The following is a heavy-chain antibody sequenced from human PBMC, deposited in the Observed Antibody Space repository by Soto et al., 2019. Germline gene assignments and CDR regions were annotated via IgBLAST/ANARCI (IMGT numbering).Heavy chain of an antibody. V-gene: IGHV4-31*03. Sequence: SETLSLTCTVSGGSISSGGYYWSWIRQHPGKGLEWIGYIYYSGSTYYNPSLKSRVTISVDTSKNQFSLKLSSVTAADTAVYYCAKYYLDTGVYPTCLAPGGKGTWVTVSS. CDR2: IYYSGST. D-gene: IGHD2-8*02. CDR3: AKYYLDTGVYPTCLAP. J-gene: IGHJ4*02. CDR1: GGSISSGGYY.